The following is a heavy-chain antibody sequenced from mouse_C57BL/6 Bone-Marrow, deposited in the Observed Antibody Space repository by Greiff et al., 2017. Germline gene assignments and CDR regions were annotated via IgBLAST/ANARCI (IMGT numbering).Heavy chain of an antibody. CDR3: TRWLGLAMDY. Sequence: EVQLQQSGGGLVQPGGSMKLSCAASGFTFSDAWMDWVRQSPEKGLEWVAEIRNKANNHATYYAESVKGRFTISRDDSKSSVYLQMNSLRAEDTGIYYCTRWLGLAMDYWGQGTSVTVSS. CDR2: IRNKANNHAT. V-gene: IGHV6-6*01. J-gene: IGHJ4*01. D-gene: IGHD4-1*01. CDR1: GFTFSDAW.